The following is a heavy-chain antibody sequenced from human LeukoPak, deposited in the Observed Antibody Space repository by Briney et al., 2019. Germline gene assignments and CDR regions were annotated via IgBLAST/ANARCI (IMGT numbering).Heavy chain of an antibody. D-gene: IGHD3-3*01. CDR1: GGSISSNNW. V-gene: IGHV4-4*02. CDR3: ARLYYDFWSGYYYFDY. J-gene: IGHJ4*02. CDR2: IYHSGST. Sequence: SETLSLTCAVSGGSISSNNWWGWVRQPPGKGLEWIGEIYHSGSTNYNPSLKSRVTISVDTSKNQFSLKLSSVTAADTAVYYCARLYYDFWSGYYYFDYWGQGTLVTVSS.